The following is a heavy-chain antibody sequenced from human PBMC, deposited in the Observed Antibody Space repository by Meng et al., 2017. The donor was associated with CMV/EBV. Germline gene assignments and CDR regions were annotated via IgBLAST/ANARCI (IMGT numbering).Heavy chain of an antibody. V-gene: IGHV1-69*13. D-gene: IGHD2-2*01. CDR2: ITPIFGVA. CDR1: GYTFTSYD. J-gene: IGHJ4*02. CDR3: ATGATTSRFRVDY. Sequence: SVKVSCKASGYTFTSYDINWVRQATGQGLEWMGGITPIFGVAQYAQNFQGRVTITADEYTNTAYMDVSSLRSEDTAVYYCATGATTSRFRVDYWGQGTLVTVS.